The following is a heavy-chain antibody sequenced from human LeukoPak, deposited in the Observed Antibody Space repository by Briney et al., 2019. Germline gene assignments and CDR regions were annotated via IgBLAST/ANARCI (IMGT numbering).Heavy chain of an antibody. Sequence: ASVKVSCKASGYIFSSYYMHWVRQAPGQGLEWMGIINPSVGSTSHAQKFQGRVTMTRDMSTSTVYMELSSLRSEDTAVYYCARELSSSSRLLDSWGQGTLVTVSS. CDR1: GYIFSSYY. CDR3: ARELSSSSRLLDS. D-gene: IGHD6-6*01. CDR2: INPSVGST. V-gene: IGHV1-46*01. J-gene: IGHJ4*02.